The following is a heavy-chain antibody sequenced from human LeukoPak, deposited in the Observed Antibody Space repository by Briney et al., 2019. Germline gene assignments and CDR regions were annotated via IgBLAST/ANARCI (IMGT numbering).Heavy chain of an antibody. CDR2: IKQDGSEK. V-gene: IGHV3-7*01. CDR3: ARGGLDYYDSSGYPIL. Sequence: GGSLRLSCAASGFTFSSYWMSWVRQAPGKGLEWVANIKQDGSEKYYVDSVKGRFTISRGNAKNSLYLQMNSLRAEDTAVYYCARGGLDYYDSSGYPILWGQGTMVTVSS. CDR1: GFTFSSYW. D-gene: IGHD3-22*01. J-gene: IGHJ3*01.